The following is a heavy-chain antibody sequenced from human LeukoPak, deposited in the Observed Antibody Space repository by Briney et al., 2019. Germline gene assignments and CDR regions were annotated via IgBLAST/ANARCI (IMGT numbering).Heavy chain of an antibody. J-gene: IGHJ6*04. D-gene: IGHD2-2*01. CDR2: INPNSGGT. Sequence: ASVKVSCKASGYTFTGYYMHWVRQAPGQGLEWMGWINPNSGGTNYAQKFQGRVTMTRDTSISTAYMELSRLRSDDTAVYYCARDSSSCSTSCYPDYYGMDVWGKGTTVTVSS. CDR1: GYTFTGYY. CDR3: ARDSSSCSTSCYPDYYGMDV. V-gene: IGHV1-2*02.